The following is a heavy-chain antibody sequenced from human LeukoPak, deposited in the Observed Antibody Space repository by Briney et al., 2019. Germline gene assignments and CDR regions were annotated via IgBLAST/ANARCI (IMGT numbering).Heavy chain of an antibody. CDR1: GGSFSGYY. CDR3: ATSGQFDY. V-gene: IGHV4-34*01. J-gene: IGHJ4*02. Sequence: PSETLSLTCAVYGGSFSGYYWSWIRQPPGKGLEWIGEINHSGSTNYNPSLKSRVTISVDTSKNQFSLELSSVTAADTAVYYCATSGQFDYWGQGTLVTVSS. CDR2: INHSGST.